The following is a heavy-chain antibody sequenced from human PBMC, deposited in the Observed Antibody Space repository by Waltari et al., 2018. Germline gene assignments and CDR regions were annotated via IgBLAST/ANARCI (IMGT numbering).Heavy chain of an antibody. Sequence: EVQLAESGGAVVRPGGSLGLTCVASGFPFTAYGMSWVRRVPGKGLEWVSGITWNVGIISYSDSVKGRFTITRDNDKNSLSLQMTSLRVEDTALYYCARYLNWGLPRFDNWGQGTQVTVSS. CDR3: ARYLNWGLPRFDN. V-gene: IGHV3-20*04. J-gene: IGHJ4*02. D-gene: IGHD3-16*01. CDR2: ITWNVGII. CDR1: GFPFTAYG.